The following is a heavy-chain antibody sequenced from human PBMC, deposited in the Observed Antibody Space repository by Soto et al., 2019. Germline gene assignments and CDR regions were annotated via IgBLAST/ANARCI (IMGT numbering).Heavy chain of an antibody. CDR2: ISGSGGST. CDR3: ARIFGSGSYNGWFDP. V-gene: IGHV3-23*01. D-gene: IGHD1-26*01. CDR1: GFTFSSYA. Sequence: GGSLRLSCAASGFTFSSYAMSWVRQAPGKGLEWVSAISGSGGSTYYADSVKGRFTISRDNSKNTLYLQMNSLRAEDTAVYYCARIFGSGSYNGWFDPWGQGTLVTVSS. J-gene: IGHJ5*02.